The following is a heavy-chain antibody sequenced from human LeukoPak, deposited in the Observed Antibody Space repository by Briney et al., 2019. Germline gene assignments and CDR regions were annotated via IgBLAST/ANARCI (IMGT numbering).Heavy chain of an antibody. D-gene: IGHD4-23*01. V-gene: IGHV4-34*01. Sequence: PSETLSLTCAVYGGSFSDYYWSWIRQSPGKGLEWIGSIYYSGSTYYNPSLKSRVTISVDTSKNQFSLKLSSVTAADTAVYYCARYSYGGNSPFDYWGQGTLVTVSS. CDR3: ARYSYGGNSPFDY. CDR1: GGSFSDYY. CDR2: IYYSGST. J-gene: IGHJ4*02.